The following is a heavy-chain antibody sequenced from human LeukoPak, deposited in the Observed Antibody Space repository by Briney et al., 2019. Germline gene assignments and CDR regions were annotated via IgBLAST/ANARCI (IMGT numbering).Heavy chain of an antibody. CDR1: GYTFTSYG. Sequence: SVKVSCKASGYTFTSYGISWVRQAPGQGLEWMGGIIPIFGTANYAQKFQGRVTITADESTSTAYMELSSLRSEDTAVYYCAANYYDSSGYYLLEYWGQGTLVTVSS. CDR3: AANYYDSSGYYLLEY. V-gene: IGHV1-69*13. CDR2: IIPIFGTA. J-gene: IGHJ4*02. D-gene: IGHD3-22*01.